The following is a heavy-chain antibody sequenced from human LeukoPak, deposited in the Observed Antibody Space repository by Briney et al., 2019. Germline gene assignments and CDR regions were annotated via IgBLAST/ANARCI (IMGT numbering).Heavy chain of an antibody. D-gene: IGHD2-15*01. CDR1: GFTFSSYA. Sequence: PGGSLRLSCAASGFTFSSYAMSWVRQAPGKGLEWVSAFSGSGNNTHYADSAKGRFTISRDNSKNTLYLQMNSLRAEDTAVYYCAKTDGGSCYGGLDYWGQGTLVTVSS. CDR2: FSGSGNNT. CDR3: AKTDGGSCYGGLDY. J-gene: IGHJ4*02. V-gene: IGHV3-23*01.